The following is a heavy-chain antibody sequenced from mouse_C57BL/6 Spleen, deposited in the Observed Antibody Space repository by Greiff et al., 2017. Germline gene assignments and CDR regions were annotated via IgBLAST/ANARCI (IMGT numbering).Heavy chain of an antibody. CDR2: ISSGGSYT. D-gene: IGHD2-3*01. Sequence: EVKLVESGGDLVKPGGSLKLSCAASGFTFSSYGMSWVRQTPDKRLEWVATISSGGSYTYYPDSVKGRFTISRDNAKNTLYLQMSSLKSEDTAMYYCARNDGYYSPFDYWGQGTTLTVSS. CDR1: GFTFSSYG. J-gene: IGHJ2*01. CDR3: ARNDGYYSPFDY. V-gene: IGHV5-6*01.